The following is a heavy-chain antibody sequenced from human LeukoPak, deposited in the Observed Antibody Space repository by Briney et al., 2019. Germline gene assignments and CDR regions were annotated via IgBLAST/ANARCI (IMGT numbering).Heavy chain of an antibody. D-gene: IGHD5-24*01. CDR3: ARDPPYPYNGKGSSWFDP. Sequence: QPGGSLRLSCAASGFTFSGYSMNWVRQAPGKGLEWISYISSSSSTIYYAGSVKGRFTISRDNAKNSLYLQMNSLRGEDTAVYYCARDPPYPYNGKGSSWFDPWGQGTLVTVSS. V-gene: IGHV3-48*01. CDR1: GFTFSGYS. CDR2: ISSSSSTI. J-gene: IGHJ5*02.